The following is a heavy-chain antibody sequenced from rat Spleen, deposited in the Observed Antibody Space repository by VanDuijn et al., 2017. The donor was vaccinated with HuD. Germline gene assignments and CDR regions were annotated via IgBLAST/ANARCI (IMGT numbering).Heavy chain of an antibody. V-gene: IGHV5-31*01. Sequence: EVQLVESGGGLVQPGRSLKLSCVASGFTFNNYWMTWIRRAPGKGLEWIASISNTGGTTNYPDSVKGRFTISRDNAKTTLYLQMNSLRSEDTATYYCTRGVYYGYNTFVYWGQGTLVTVSS. CDR3: TRGVYYGYNTFVY. J-gene: IGHJ3*01. D-gene: IGHD1-9*01. CDR1: GFTFNNYW. CDR2: ISNTGGTT.